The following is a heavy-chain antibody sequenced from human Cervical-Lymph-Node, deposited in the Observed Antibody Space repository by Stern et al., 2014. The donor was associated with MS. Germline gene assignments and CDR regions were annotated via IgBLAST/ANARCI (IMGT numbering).Heavy chain of an antibody. CDR3: ARDEVIYYYGMDV. Sequence: VQLVASGGGVVQPGRSLRLSCAASGFTFSSYAMHWVRQATGKGLEWGAVISYDGSNKYYADSVKGRFTISRDNSKNTLYLQMNSLRAEDTAVYYCARDEVIYYYGMDVWGQGTTVTVSS. D-gene: IGHD2/OR15-2a*01. CDR1: GFTFSSYA. CDR2: ISYDGSNK. V-gene: IGHV3-30*01. J-gene: IGHJ6*02.